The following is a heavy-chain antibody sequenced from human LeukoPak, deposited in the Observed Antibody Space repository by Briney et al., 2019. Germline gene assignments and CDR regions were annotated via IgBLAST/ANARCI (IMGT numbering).Heavy chain of an antibody. V-gene: IGHV4-59*01. D-gene: IGHD3-22*01. CDR1: GGSISSYY. CDR3: ARGYYDSSGYLYYFDY. J-gene: IGHJ4*02. CDR2: IYYSGST. Sequence: KPSETLSLTCTVSGGSISSYYWSWIRQPPGKGLEWTGYIYYSGSTNYNPSLKSRVTISVDTSKNQFSLKLSSVTAADTAVYYCARGYYDSSGYLYYFDYWGQGALVTVSS.